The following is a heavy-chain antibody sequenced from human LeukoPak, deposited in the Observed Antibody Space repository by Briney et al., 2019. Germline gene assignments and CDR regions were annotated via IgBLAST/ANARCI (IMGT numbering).Heavy chain of an antibody. V-gene: IGHV3-74*01. J-gene: IGHJ4*02. D-gene: IGHD5-24*01. CDR3: ARPQDGYNGFDC. Sequence: PGGSLRLSCSASGFTFSSSWMHWVRQAPGKGLVWASRINNDGNNRNYADSVKGRFTISRDNAKNALYLQMDNLRAEDAAVYYCARPQDGYNGFDCWGQGTLVTVSS. CDR2: INNDGNNR. CDR1: GFTFSSSW.